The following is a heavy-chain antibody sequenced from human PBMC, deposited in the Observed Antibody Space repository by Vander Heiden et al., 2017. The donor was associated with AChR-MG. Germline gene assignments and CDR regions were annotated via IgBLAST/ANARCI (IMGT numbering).Heavy chain of an antibody. CDR3: ARSGGYGSPFQH. CDR1: GDSITNYY. D-gene: IGHD6-19*01. J-gene: IGHJ1*01. CDR2: IYYSGST. V-gene: IGHV4-59*01. Sequence: QVQLQESGPGLVKPSEPLSLTCTVSGDSITNYYWGWIRQPPGKGLEWIGYIYYSGSTNYNPSLKSRITISVDTAKNQFSLKLSSVTAADTAVYYCARSGGYGSPFQHWGQGTLVTVSS.